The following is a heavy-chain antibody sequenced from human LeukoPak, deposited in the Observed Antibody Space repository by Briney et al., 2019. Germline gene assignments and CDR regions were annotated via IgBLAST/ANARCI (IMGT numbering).Heavy chain of an antibody. Sequence: ASVKLSCKASGGTFSSYAISWVRQAPGQGLEWMGRIIPILGIANYSQKVPGRVTITADKSTSTAYMELSSLRSEDTAVYYCARDRPGNDILTGYYPRSDYGMDVWGQGTAVTVSS. CDR1: GGTFSSYA. J-gene: IGHJ6*02. CDR2: IIPILGIA. CDR3: ARDRPGNDILTGYYPRSDYGMDV. V-gene: IGHV1-69*04. D-gene: IGHD3-9*01.